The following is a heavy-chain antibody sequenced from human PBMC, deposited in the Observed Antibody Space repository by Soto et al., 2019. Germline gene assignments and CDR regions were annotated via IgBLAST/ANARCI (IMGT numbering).Heavy chain of an antibody. CDR3: ARERGGYNRGDFEF. V-gene: IGHV1-69*01. D-gene: IGHD5-12*01. Sequence: QVQLVQSGAEAKRPGSSVKVSCKASGGTFSSYAISWVRQAPGQGLEWLGGNIPSFGTGNYQQNFQGRLTITADESTSTVYMELSGLTSGDTAVYYCARERGGYNRGDFEFWGQGTLVTVSS. CDR1: GGTFSSYA. J-gene: IGHJ4*02. CDR2: NIPSFGTG.